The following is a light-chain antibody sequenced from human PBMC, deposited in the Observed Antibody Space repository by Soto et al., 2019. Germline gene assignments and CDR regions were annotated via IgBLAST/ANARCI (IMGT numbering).Light chain of an antibody. CDR3: QQYHSLPQIT. J-gene: IGKJ4*01. CDR2: GAS. Sequence: DIQMTQSPPSLSASVGDRVTISCQASQGISNDLTLYQQKPGKAPKLLIYGASDLERGVPPRFSGSGSRTDFTLTISNLQPEDVATYYCQQYHSLPQITCGGGTTVEI. V-gene: IGKV1-33*01. CDR1: QGISND.